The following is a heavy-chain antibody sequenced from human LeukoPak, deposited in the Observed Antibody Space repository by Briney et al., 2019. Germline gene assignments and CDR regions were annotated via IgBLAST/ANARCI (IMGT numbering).Heavy chain of an antibody. Sequence: GGSLRLSCAASGFTFSSYAMSWVRQAPGKGLEWVSAISGSGGSTYYADSVKGRFTISRDNSKNTLYLQMNSLRAEDTAVYYCAKYVVVVAATPYYFDDWGQGPQVTVSS. CDR3: AKYVVVVAATPYYFDD. J-gene: IGHJ4*02. D-gene: IGHD2-15*01. V-gene: IGHV3-23*01. CDR1: GFTFSSYA. CDR2: ISGSGGST.